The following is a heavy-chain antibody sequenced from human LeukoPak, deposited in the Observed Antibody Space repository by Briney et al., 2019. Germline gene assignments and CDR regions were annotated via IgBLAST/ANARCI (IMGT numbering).Heavy chain of an antibody. CDR3: ASSKWLRLPTEV. D-gene: IGHD5-12*01. Sequence: GGSLRLSCAASGFTFSSYAMHWVRQAPGKGLEWVAVISYDGSNKYYADSVKGRFTLSRDNSKNTQYLQMNSARAEDTAVYYCASSKWLRLPTEVWGQGTLVTVSS. CDR2: ISYDGSNK. V-gene: IGHV3-30*04. J-gene: IGHJ4*02. CDR1: GFTFSSYA.